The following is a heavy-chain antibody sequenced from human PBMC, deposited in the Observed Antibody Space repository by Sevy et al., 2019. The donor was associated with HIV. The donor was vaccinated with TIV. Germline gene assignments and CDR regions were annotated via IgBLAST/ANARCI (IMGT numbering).Heavy chain of an antibody. CDR3: ARHGIKRDYYYAKDV. CDR1: GDSISSGDSF. J-gene: IGHJ6*02. CDR2: IYASGRT. V-gene: IGHV4-61*02. D-gene: IGHD1-26*01. Sequence: SETLSLTCTVSGDSISSGDSFWSWIRQPAGRGLEWIGRIYASGRTMYNPSLKSRLTLSVDTSKNQFSLELTSVTAADTAVYYCARHGIKRDYYYAKDVWGQGTPVTVSS.